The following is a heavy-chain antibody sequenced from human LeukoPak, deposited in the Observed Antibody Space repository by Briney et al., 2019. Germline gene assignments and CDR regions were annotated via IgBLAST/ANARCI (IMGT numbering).Heavy chain of an antibody. D-gene: IGHD4-17*01. CDR3: ARASDYGDYIDY. J-gene: IGHJ4*02. Sequence: VSSISSSSSYIYYADSVKGRFTISRDNAKNSLYLQMNSLRAEDTAVYYCARASDYGDYIDYWGQGTLVTVSS. CDR2: ISSSSSYI. V-gene: IGHV3-21*01.